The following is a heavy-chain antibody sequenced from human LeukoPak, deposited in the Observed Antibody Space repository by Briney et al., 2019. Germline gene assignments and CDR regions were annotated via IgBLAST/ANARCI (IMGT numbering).Heavy chain of an antibody. Sequence: ASVTVSYKAPGYTFIDYYMHWVRQAPGQGREGMGWFNPTSGGTDSAQRFQGRVTMTGDTSSNTGYMELKSLRSDDAAVYYCALVTVGGIYGPLEYWGQGTQVTVSS. CDR1: GYTFIDYY. CDR2: FNPTSGGT. D-gene: IGHD3-10*01. V-gene: IGHV1-2*02. J-gene: IGHJ4*02. CDR3: ALVTVGGIYGPLEY.